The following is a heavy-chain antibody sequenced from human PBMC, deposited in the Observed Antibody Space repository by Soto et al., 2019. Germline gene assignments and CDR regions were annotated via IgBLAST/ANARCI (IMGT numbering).Heavy chain of an antibody. V-gene: IGHV4-39*01. Sequence: ASETLSLTCTVSGGSISSSSYYWGWIRQPPGKGLEWIGSIFYSGSTYYNPSLKSRVTISVDTSKNQFSLKLSSVTAADTAVYYCARLAPQVFGNFGVVDSTRGMDVWGQGTTVTVSS. CDR3: ARLAPQVFGNFGVVDSTRGMDV. CDR1: GGSISSSSYY. D-gene: IGHD3-3*01. J-gene: IGHJ6*02. CDR2: IFYSGST.